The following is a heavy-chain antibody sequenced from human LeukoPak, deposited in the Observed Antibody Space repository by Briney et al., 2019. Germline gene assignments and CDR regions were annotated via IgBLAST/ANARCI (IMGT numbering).Heavy chain of an antibody. V-gene: IGHV4-59*01. Sequence: SETMSLTCTVSGGSISSYYWSWIRQPPGKGLEWIGYIYYSGSTNYNPSLKSRVTISVDTSKNQFSLKLSSVTAADTAVYYCARTNGDWNSAYYYYMDVWGKGTTVTVSS. CDR1: GGSISSYY. CDR3: ARTNGDWNSAYYYYMDV. D-gene: IGHD1-7*01. J-gene: IGHJ6*03. CDR2: IYYSGST.